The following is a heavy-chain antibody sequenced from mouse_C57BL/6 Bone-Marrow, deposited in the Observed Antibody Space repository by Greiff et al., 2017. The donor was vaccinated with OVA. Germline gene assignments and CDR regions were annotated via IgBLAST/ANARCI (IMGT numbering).Heavy chain of an antibody. V-gene: IGHV1-63*01. J-gene: IGHJ2*01. Sequence: VQLQQSGAELVRPGTSVKMSCKASGYTFTNYWIGWAKQRPGHGLEWIGDIYPGGGYTNYNEKFKGKATLTADKSSSTAYMQFSSLTSEDSAIYYCARRGPYYCDYWGQGTTLTVSS. CDR3: ARRGPYYCDY. CDR2: IYPGGGYT. CDR1: GYTFTNYW.